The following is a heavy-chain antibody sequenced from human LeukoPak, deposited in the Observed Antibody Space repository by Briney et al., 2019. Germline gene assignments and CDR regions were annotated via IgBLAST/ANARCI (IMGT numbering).Heavy chain of an antibody. CDR3: AKGTPPYYYDSSGQYYFDY. D-gene: IGHD3-22*01. V-gene: IGHV3-23*01. CDR2: ISGSGGST. Sequence: GGSLRLSCAASGFTFSDYYMSWIRQAPGKGLEWVSAISGSGGSTYYADSVKGRFTISRDNSKNTLYLQMNSLRAEDTAVYYCAKGTPPYYYDSSGQYYFDYWGQGTLVTVSS. CDR1: GFTFSDYY. J-gene: IGHJ4*02.